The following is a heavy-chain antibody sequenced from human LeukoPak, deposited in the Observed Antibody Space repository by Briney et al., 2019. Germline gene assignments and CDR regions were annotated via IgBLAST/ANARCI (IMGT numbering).Heavy chain of an antibody. CDR1: GYTFTDYY. CDR2: INPSGGST. D-gene: IGHD2-2*01. CDR3: ARGQDIVVVPAAIRRWFDP. J-gene: IGHJ5*02. Sequence: ASVKVSCKASGYTFTDYYMHWVRQAPGQGLEWMGIINPSGGSTSYAQKFQGRVTMTRDTSTSTAYMELSSLRSEDTAVYYCARGQDIVVVPAAIRRWFDPWGQGTLATVSS. V-gene: IGHV1-46*01.